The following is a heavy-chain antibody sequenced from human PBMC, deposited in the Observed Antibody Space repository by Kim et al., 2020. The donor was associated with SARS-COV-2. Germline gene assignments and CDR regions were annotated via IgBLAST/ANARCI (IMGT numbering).Heavy chain of an antibody. D-gene: IGHD5-18*01. V-gene: IGHV3-23*01. Sequence: GGSLRLSCASSGFTFSSYAMSWVRQAPGKGLEWVSSINPTGCSTYYADSVKGRFTISRDNSKNTLYLQMNSLRAEDTAVYYCANRALAGRPDTIQLWLYFDYWGQGTLVTVSS. CDR3: ANRALAGRPDTIQLWLYFDY. CDR2: INPTGCST. J-gene: IGHJ4*02. CDR1: GFTFSSYA.